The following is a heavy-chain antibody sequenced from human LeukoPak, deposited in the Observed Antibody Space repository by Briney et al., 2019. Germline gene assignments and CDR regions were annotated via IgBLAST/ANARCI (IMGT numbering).Heavy chain of an antibody. J-gene: IGHJ3*02. CDR2: IKQDGSEK. CDR3: ARDREYSSGWYGDAFDI. D-gene: IGHD6-19*01. V-gene: IGHV3-7*01. Sequence: GGSLRLSCAASGFTFSSYWMSWVRQAPGKGLEWVANIKQDGSEKYYVDSVKGRFTISRDNAKKSLYLQMNSLRAEDTAVYCCARDREYSSGWYGDAFDIWGQGTMVTVSS. CDR1: GFTFSSYW.